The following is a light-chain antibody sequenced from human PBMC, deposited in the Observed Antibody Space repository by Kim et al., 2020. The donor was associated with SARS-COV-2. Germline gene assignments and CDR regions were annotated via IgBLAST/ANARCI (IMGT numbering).Light chain of an antibody. V-gene: IGKV3-15*01. CDR3: QQYNIWPPYT. J-gene: IGKJ2*01. CDR1: QSVSSN. CDR2: GAS. Sequence: VRQGEIATLSCRAGQSVSSNLAWYQQRPGQAPRLLIYGASTRATGIPARFSGSGSGTEFTLTISSLQSEDFAVYYCQQYNIWPPYTFGQGTKLEI.